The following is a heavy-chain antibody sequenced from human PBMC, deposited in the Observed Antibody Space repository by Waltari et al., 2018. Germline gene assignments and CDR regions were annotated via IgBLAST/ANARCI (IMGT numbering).Heavy chain of an antibody. CDR1: GGSISTNYN. Sequence: QLQLQESGPGLVKPSATLSLTCTVSGGSISTNYNWGWIRQPPGKGLGWMGNMQYRGSTFYNPSLKSRVTISLDTSKNQFSLRLNSVGAADTAVYFCGRIAFGDDGGYFQHWGQGTLVTVSS. J-gene: IGHJ1*01. D-gene: IGHD4-17*01. V-gene: IGHV4-39*01. CDR2: MQYRGST. CDR3: GRIAFGDDGGYFQH.